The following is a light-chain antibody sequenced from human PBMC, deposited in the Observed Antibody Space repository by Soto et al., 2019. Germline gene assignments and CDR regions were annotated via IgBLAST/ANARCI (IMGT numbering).Light chain of an antibody. CDR2: EVR. J-gene: IGLJ2*01. CDR1: SSDIGGYKY. Sequence: QSVLTQPASVSGSPGQSITISCTGSSSDIGGYKYVSWYQQHPGKAPKVMIYEVRSRPSGVSDRFSGSESGNTASLTISGLQAEDEADYYCSSQTSAGTVVFGGGTKVTVL. V-gene: IGLV2-14*01. CDR3: SSQTSAGTVV.